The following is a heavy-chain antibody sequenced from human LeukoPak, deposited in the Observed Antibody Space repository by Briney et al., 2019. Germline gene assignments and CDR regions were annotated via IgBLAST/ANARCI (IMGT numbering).Heavy chain of an antibody. J-gene: IGHJ4*02. D-gene: IGHD2-8*01. CDR1: GFTFSSYW. V-gene: IGHV3-15*01. Sequence: TGGSLRLSCAASGFTFSSYWMHWVRQAPGKGLEWVGRIKSKTDGGTTDYAAPVKGRFTISRDDSKNTVYLQMNSLKSEDTAVYYCTGRAYGYWGQGTLVTVAS. CDR2: IKSKTDGGTT. CDR3: TGRAYGY.